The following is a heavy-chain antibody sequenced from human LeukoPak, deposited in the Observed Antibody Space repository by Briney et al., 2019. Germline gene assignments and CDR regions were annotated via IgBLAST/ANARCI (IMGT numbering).Heavy chain of an antibody. CDR1: GYTFTNYG. CDR3: ASEDQLAPKTTKFDY. D-gene: IGHD6-6*01. Sequence: GASVKVSCKASGYTFTNYGISWVRQAPGQGLEWMGWISAYSGYTHYAQKIQGRVTVTTEASTSTAYMELRSLTSYDTAVYYCASEDQLAPKTTKFDYWGQGTLVTVSS. V-gene: IGHV1-18*01. J-gene: IGHJ4*02. CDR2: ISAYSGYT.